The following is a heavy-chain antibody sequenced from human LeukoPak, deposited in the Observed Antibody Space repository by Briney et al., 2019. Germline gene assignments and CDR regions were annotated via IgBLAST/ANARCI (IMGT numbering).Heavy chain of an antibody. CDR2: IYDSGST. Sequence: PSETLSLTCTVSGHSLSSYYRSWIRQPPGKGLEWIGYIYDSGSTNYNPSLKSRVTISLDTSKNQFSLKLRSVTPADTALYYCARGNPVATTGTKGGWFDPWGQGTLVTVSS. D-gene: IGHD1-1*01. V-gene: IGHV4-59*01. J-gene: IGHJ5*02. CDR3: ARGNPVATTGTKGGWFDP. CDR1: GHSLSSYY.